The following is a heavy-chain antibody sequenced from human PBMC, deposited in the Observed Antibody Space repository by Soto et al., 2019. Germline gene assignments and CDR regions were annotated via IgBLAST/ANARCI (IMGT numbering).Heavy chain of an antibody. CDR1: GGAISSYY. V-gene: IGHV4-59*01. CDR2: IYYSGST. Sequence: SETLSLTCTVSGGAISSYYLSWIRQPPGKGLEWIGYIYYSGSTNYNPSLKSRVTISIDTSKYQFSLKLNSVTAADTAVYYCARGVAGTSSLWLDPWGQGTLVTVSS. J-gene: IGHJ5*02. D-gene: IGHD6-19*01. CDR3: ARGVAGTSSLWLDP.